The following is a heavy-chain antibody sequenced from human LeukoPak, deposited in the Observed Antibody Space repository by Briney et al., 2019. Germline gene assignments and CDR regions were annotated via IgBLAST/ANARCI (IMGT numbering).Heavy chain of an antibody. CDR3: ARHETGPYFDY. V-gene: IGHV5-51*01. CDR2: IYPGDSDT. D-gene: IGHD1-1*01. Sequence: KPGESLKISCKRSGYSFTIYWVGWARHLPGEGLECMGIIYPGDSDTRYSPSFQGQVTISADKSISTAYLQWSSLKASDTAIYYCARHETGPYFDYWGQGTLVTVSS. J-gene: IGHJ4*02. CDR1: GYSFTIYW.